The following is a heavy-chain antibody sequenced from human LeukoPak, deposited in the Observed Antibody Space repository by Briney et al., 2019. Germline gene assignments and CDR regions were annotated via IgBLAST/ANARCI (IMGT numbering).Heavy chain of an antibody. CDR2: IYTSGRT. Sequence: SQTLSLTCTVSGGSISSGPYYWSWIRQPAGKGLEWIVRIYTSGRTNYNPSLKSRVTTSVDTSKNQFSLKLSSVTAADTAVYYCATSGWYLLPGVYWGQGTLVTVSS. J-gene: IGHJ4*02. CDR1: GGSISSGPYY. V-gene: IGHV4-61*02. D-gene: IGHD6-19*01. CDR3: ATSGWYLLPGVY.